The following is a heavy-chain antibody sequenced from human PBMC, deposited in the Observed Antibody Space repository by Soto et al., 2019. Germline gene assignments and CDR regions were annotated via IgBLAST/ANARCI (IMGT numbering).Heavy chain of an antibody. CDR3: ASPSGIAVASDAFDI. D-gene: IGHD6-19*01. Sequence: EVQLVESGGGLVQPGGSLRLSCAASGFTVSSNYMSWVRQAPGKGLEWVSVIYSGGSTYYADSVKGRFTIPRHNSKNMLYLQMNSLRAEDTAVYYCASPSGIAVASDAFDIWGQGTMVTVSS. V-gene: IGHV3-53*04. CDR1: GFTVSSNY. J-gene: IGHJ3*02. CDR2: IYSGGST.